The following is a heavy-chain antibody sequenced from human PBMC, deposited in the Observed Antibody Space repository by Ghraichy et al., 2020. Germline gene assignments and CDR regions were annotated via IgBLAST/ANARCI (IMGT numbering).Heavy chain of an antibody. V-gene: IGHV3-30-3*01. CDR1: GFTFSSYA. J-gene: IGHJ4*02. D-gene: IGHD1-26*01. CDR3: ARERREATIMLGDY. Sequence: GSLRLSCAASGFTFSSYAMHWVRQAPGKGLEWVAVDGNNKYYADSVKGRFTVSRDNSKNTLYLQMNSLRAEDTAGYYCARERREATIMLGDYWGRGTLVTVSS. CDR2: DGNNK.